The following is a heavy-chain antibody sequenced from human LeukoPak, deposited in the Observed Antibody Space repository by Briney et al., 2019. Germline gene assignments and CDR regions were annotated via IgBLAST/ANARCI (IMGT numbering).Heavy chain of an antibody. CDR2: ISGSGGST. CDR1: GFTFSSYG. D-gene: IGHD3-3*01. V-gene: IGHV3-23*01. CDR3: AKGSSLNWFDP. J-gene: IGHJ5*02. Sequence: GGSLRLSCAASGFTFSSYGMSWVRQAPGKGLEWVSSISGSGGSTYYADSVKGRFTISRDNSKNTPYLQMNSLRAEDTAVYYCAKGSSLNWFDPWGQGTLVSVSS.